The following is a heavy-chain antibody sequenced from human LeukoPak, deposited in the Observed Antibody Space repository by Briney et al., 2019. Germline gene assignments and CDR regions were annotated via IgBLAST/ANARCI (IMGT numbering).Heavy chain of an antibody. Sequence: GGSLRLSRAPSGFSFTMHVMSWVRQAPGKGLEWVSAISGSGGNTYYADSVKGRFTISRDNSKNTLFLLMSSLRAEDTAIYYCAKDAAGPEYWGQGTLVTVSS. J-gene: IGHJ4*02. D-gene: IGHD6-13*01. CDR3: AKDAAGPEY. V-gene: IGHV3-23*01. CDR1: GFSFTMHV. CDR2: ISGSGGNT.